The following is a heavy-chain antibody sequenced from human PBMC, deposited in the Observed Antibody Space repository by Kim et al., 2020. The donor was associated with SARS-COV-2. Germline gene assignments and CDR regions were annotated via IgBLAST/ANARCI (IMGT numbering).Heavy chain of an antibody. CDR2: ISSSSSYT. CDR1: GFTFSDNY. D-gene: IGHD1-20*01. CDR3: ARPHNWNPYYFDY. V-gene: IGHV3-11*06. Sequence: GGSLRLSCAASGFTFSDNYMSWIRQAPGKGLEWVSYISSSSSYTNYADSVKGRFTISRDNAKNSLYLQMNSLRAEDTAVYYCARPHNWNPYYFDYWGQGALVSVS. J-gene: IGHJ4*02.